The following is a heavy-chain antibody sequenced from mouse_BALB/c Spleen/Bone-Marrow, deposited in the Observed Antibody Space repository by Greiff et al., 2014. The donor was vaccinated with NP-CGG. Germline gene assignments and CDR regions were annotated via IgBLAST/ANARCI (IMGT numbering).Heavy chain of an antibody. V-gene: IGHV1S56*01. CDR3: ARSTVGRSMDY. D-gene: IGHD4-1*01. CDR2: IYPGNVNT. Sequence: VQLQQSGPELVKLGASVRISCKASGYTFTSYYIHWVKQRPGQGLEWIGWIYPGNVNTKYNEKFKGKATLTADKSSSTAYMQLSSLTSEDSAVYFCARSTVGRSMDYWGQGTSVTVSS. CDR1: GYTFTSYY. J-gene: IGHJ4*01.